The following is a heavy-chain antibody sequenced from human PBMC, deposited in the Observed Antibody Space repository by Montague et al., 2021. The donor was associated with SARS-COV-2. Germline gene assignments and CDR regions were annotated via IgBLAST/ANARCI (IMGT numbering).Heavy chain of an antibody. D-gene: IGHD2-21*01. CDR2: TYYRSEWYN. V-gene: IGHV6-1*01. CDR1: GDSVSSNIAT. CDR3: ARARTSLIVVVNEFDY. Sequence: CAISGDSVSSNIATWKWIRQSPARDLGWLGRTYYRSEWYNDYAESVKSRITIDPDTSKHQFSLHLNSVTAADTAVYYCARARTSLIVVVNEFDYWGQGTLVTVSS. J-gene: IGHJ4*02.